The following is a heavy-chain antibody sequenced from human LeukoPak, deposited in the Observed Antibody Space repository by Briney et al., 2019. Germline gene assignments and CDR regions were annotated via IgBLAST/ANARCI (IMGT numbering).Heavy chain of an antibody. CDR1: GLSFNSDW. J-gene: IGHJ4*02. Sequence: GGSLRLSCAASGLSFNSDWMDWVRQAPGKGLEWVANIKHDESEKNYLDSVKGRFTISRDNAQNSLYLQMNGLRVEDTAVCYCTRRLDDWGQGTLVTVSS. CDR2: IKHDESEK. CDR3: TRRLDD. D-gene: IGHD3-16*01. V-gene: IGHV3-7*01.